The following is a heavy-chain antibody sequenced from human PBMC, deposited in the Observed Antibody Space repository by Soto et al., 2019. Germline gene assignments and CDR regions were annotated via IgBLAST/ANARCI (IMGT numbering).Heavy chain of an antibody. V-gene: IGHV3-49*03. CDR2: IRSKAYGRKK. CDR1: GFTFGDYA. D-gene: IGHD2-21*01. J-gene: IGHJ6*03. CDR3: TSTGYSGYYYYYMDV. Sequence: GGSLRLSCTASGFTFGDYAMSWFRQAPGKGLEWVGFIRSKAYGRKKEYAAPVKGRFTNSRDDSKSIAYLQMNSLKTEDTAVYYCTSTGYSGYYYYYMDVWGKGTTVTVSS.